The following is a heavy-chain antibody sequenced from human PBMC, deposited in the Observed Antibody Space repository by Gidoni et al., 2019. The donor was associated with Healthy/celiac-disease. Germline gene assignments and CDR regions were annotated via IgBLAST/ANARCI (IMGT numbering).Heavy chain of an antibody. CDR1: GGSFSGYY. CDR3: ARDSNCSSTSCSRGGVDY. CDR2: INHSGST. J-gene: IGHJ4*02. V-gene: IGHV4-34*01. D-gene: IGHD2-2*01. Sequence: QVQLQQWGAGLLKPSETLSLTCAVYGGSFSGYYWSWIRQPPGKGLEWIGEINHSGSTNYNPSLKSRVTISVDTSKNQFSLKLSSVTAADTAVYYCARDSNCSSTSCSRGGVDYWGQGTLVTVSS.